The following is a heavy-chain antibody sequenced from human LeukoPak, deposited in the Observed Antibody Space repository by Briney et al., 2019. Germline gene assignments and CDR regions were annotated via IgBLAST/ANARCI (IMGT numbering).Heavy chain of an antibody. J-gene: IGHJ4*02. CDR2: INHSGST. Sequence: PSETLSLTCAVYGGSFSGYYWSWIRQPPGKGLEWIGEINHSGSTNYNPSLKSRVTISVDTSKNQFSLKLSSVTAADTAVYYCARGKDIAAAGRYFDYWGQGTLVTVSS. CDR3: ARGKDIAAAGRYFDY. V-gene: IGHV4-34*01. D-gene: IGHD6-13*01. CDR1: GGSFSGYY.